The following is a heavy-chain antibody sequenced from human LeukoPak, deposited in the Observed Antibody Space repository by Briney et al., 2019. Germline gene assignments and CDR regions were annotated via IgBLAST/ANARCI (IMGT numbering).Heavy chain of an antibody. CDR3: ASSIAARGGCFDP. V-gene: IGHV4-59*01. J-gene: IGHJ5*02. CDR2: IYYSGST. CDR1: GGSISSYY. Sequence: SETLSLTCTVSGGSISSYYWSWIRQPPGKGLEGIGYIYYSGSTTYNPSLKSRVTISVDTSKNQFSLKLSSVTAADTAVYYCASSIAARGGCFDPWGQGTLVTVSS. D-gene: IGHD6-6*01.